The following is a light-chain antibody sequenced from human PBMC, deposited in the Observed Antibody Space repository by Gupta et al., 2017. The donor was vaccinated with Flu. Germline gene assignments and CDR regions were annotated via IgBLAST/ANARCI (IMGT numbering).Light chain of an antibody. CDR2: DAS. CDR1: QDSSNY. Sequence: GDRVTITCRASQDSSNYFAWYQQNSGKAPKLLIYDASNLQSGVPSRFSGSGSGTEFTLTISSLQPEDFATYYCQQLNSYPLTFGGGTKVEIK. V-gene: IGKV1-9*01. J-gene: IGKJ4*01. CDR3: QQLNSYPLT.